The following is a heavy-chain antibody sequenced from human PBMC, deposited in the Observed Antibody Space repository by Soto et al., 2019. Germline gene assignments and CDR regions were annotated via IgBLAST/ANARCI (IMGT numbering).Heavy chain of an antibody. CDR2: IYPGDSDT. D-gene: IGHD3-22*01. CDR1: GYSFTSYW. J-gene: IGHJ4*02. Sequence: GESLKISCKGSGYSFTSYWIGWVRQMPGKGLEWMGIIYPGDSDTRYSPSFQGQVTISADKSISTAYLQWSSLKASDTAMYYCARQGIRYDSSGYYPYWGQGTLVTVSS. CDR3: ARQGIRYDSSGYYPY. V-gene: IGHV5-51*01.